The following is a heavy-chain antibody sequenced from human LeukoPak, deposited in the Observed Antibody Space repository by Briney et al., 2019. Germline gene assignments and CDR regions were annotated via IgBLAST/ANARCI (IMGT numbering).Heavy chain of an antibody. D-gene: IGHD6-19*01. CDR3: AREHSSGWSYYYGMDV. J-gene: IGHJ6*02. CDR2: ISYDGSNK. Sequence: PGGSLRLSCAASGFTFSSYAMHWVRQAPGKGLEWVAVISYDGSNKYYADSVKGRFTISRDNSKNTLYLQMNSLRAEDTAVYYCAREHSSGWSYYYGMDVWGQGTTVTVSS. V-gene: IGHV3-30*04. CDR1: GFTFSSYA.